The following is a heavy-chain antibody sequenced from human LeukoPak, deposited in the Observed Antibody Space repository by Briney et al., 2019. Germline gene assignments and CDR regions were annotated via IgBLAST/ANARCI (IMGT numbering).Heavy chain of an antibody. J-gene: IGHJ3*02. V-gene: IGHV7-4-1*02. Sequence: ASVTVSCKASGYTFTSYAMNWVRQAPGLGLEWMGWINTNNGNPTYAQGFTGRFVFSLDTSVSTTYLQISSLKAEDTAVYYCARDRWGDGYNYFHAFDIWGQGTMVTVSS. CDR1: GYTFTSYA. CDR3: ARDRWGDGYNYFHAFDI. CDR2: INTNNGNP. D-gene: IGHD5-24*01.